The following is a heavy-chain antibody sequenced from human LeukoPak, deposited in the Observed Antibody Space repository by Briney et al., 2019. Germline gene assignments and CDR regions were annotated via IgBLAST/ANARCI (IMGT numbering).Heavy chain of an antibody. CDR3: ARDYSYCSSTSCPSGWFDP. D-gene: IGHD2-2*01. CDR2: MNPNSGNT. CDR1: GYTFTSYD. V-gene: IGHV1-8*01. Sequence: ASVKVSCKASGYTFTSYDINWVRQATGQGLEWMGWMNPNSGNTGYAQKFQGRVTMTRDTSISTAYMELSRLRSDDTAVYYCARDYSYCSSTSCPSGWFDPWGQGTLVTVSS. J-gene: IGHJ5*02.